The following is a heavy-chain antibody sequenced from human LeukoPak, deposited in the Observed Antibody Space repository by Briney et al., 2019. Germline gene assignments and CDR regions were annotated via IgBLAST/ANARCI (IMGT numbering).Heavy chain of an antibody. J-gene: IGHJ6*03. Sequence: GGSLRLSSAASGFTFDDYAMHWVREAPGKGLEWVSAIGWNSANIGYADSVKGRFTISRDNAKNSLFLQMNSLRAEDTALYYCVRAGGSGSFYYYYMDVWGKGTTVTVSS. CDR2: IGWNSANI. CDR1: GFTFDDYA. V-gene: IGHV3-9*01. CDR3: VRAGGSGSFYYYYMDV. D-gene: IGHD3-10*01.